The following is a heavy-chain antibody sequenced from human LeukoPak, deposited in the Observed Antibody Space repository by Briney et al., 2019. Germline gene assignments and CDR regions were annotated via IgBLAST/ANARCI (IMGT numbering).Heavy chain of an antibody. CDR2: ISSSGSTI. Sequence: GGSLRLSCAASGFTFSSYEMNWVRQAPGKGLEWVSYISSSGSTIYYADSVKGRFTISRDNAKNSLYLQMNSLRAEDTAVYYCARGGIMVRTDYWGQGTLVTVSS. CDR1: GFTFSSYE. D-gene: IGHD3-10*01. CDR3: ARGGIMVRTDY. V-gene: IGHV3-48*03. J-gene: IGHJ4*02.